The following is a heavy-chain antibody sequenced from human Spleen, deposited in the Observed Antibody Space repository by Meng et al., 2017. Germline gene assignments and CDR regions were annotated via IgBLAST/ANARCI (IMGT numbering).Heavy chain of an antibody. Sequence: ASVKVSCKASGYSFTGYYIHWVRQAPGQGLEWMGRINPNSGGSNFAQKFQGRVTMTRDTSISTAYMELSRLRSDDTAVYYCARDLWITMIGLNDYHQYYGMDVWGQGTTVTVSS. V-gene: IGHV1-2*06. CDR3: ARDLWITMIGLNDYHQYYGMDV. D-gene: IGHD3-22*01. J-gene: IGHJ6*02. CDR1: GYSFTGYY. CDR2: INPNSGGS.